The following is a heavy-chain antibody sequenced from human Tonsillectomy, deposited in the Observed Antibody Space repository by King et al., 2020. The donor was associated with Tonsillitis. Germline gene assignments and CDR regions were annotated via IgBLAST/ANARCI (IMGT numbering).Heavy chain of an antibody. J-gene: IGHJ6*02. Sequence: VQLVESGGGVVQPGRSLRLSCAASGFTFSTYAMHWVRQAPGKGLEWVAVISYDGSNKYYADSVKGRFTISRDNSKNTLYLQMNSLRAEDTAVYYCANVLGYFSDGSCYGYYYYGLDVWGQGTTVTVSS. CDR2: ISYDGSNK. CDR1: GFTFSTYA. CDR3: ANVLGYFSDGSCYGYYYYGLDV. D-gene: IGHD2-15*01. V-gene: IGHV3-30*18.